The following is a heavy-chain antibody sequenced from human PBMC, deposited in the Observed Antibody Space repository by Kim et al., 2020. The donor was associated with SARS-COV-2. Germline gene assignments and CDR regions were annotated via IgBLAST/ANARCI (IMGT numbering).Heavy chain of an antibody. CDR2: IYPGDSDT. CDR1: GYSFTSYW. CDR3: ARPYGSGSYYPNDAFDI. Sequence: GESLKISCKGSGYSFTSYWIGWVRQMPGKGLEWMGIIYPGDSDTRYSPSFQGQVTISADKSISTAYLQWSSLKASDTAMYYCARPYGSGSYYPNDAFDIWGQGTMVTVSS. J-gene: IGHJ3*02. V-gene: IGHV5-51*01. D-gene: IGHD3-10*01.